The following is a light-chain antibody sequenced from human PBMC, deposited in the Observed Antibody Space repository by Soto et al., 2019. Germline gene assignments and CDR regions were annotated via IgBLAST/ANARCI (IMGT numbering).Light chain of an antibody. CDR2: ENN. CDR1: SSNIGNIY. CDR3: GTWDIRLNINWV. V-gene: IGLV1-51*02. Sequence: QSVLTQPPSVSAAPGQKVTISCSGSSSNIGNIYVSWYQHLPGTAPRLLIFENNKRPSGIPDRFSGSKSGTSATLAITGLQTGDEADYYCGTWDIRLNINWVFGGGTKVTVL. J-gene: IGLJ3*02.